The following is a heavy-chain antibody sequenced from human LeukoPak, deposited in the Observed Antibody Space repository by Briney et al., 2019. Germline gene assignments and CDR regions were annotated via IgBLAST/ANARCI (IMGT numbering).Heavy chain of an antibody. J-gene: IGHJ4*02. CDR1: GLTFSSYG. CDR3: AKLQTGYYNDQFDY. D-gene: IGHD3-9*01. CDR2: IRYDGSNK. V-gene: IGHV3-30*02. Sequence: GGSLRFSYAASGLTFSSYGMHWVRQAPGKGLEWVAFIRYDGSNKYYADSVKGRFTISRDNSKNTLYLQMNGLRAEDTAVYYCAKLQTGYYNDQFDYWGQGTLVTVSS.